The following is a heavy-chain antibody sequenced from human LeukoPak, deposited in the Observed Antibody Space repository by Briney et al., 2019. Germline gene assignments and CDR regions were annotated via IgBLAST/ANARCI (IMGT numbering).Heavy chain of an antibody. CDR2: INPNSGGT. Sequence: ASVKVSCKASGYTFTGYYMHWVRQAPGQGLEWMGWINPNSGGTNYAQKFQGRVTMTGDTSISTAYMELSRLRSDDTAVYYCARVPNSAYYYDSSGYYLHGAFDIWGQGTMVTVSS. D-gene: IGHD3-22*01. J-gene: IGHJ3*02. V-gene: IGHV1-2*02. CDR3: ARVPNSAYYYDSSGYYLHGAFDI. CDR1: GYTFTGYY.